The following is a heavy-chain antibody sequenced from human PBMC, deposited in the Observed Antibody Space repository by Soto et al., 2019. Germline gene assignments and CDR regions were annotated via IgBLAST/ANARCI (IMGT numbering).Heavy chain of an antibody. D-gene: IGHD1-7*01. CDR2: IYRTGIT. J-gene: IGHJ4*02. V-gene: IGHV4-4*02. CDR1: GGSFTSNNW. Sequence: PSEALSLTCAVSGGSFTSNNWWPWVRQPPGQGQEWMGEIYRTGITNYNPSLKSRVPISPDKSGNQFSLKVTSLTDADPAVYYCASRDPGTSVDYWGQGTLVTVSS. CDR3: ASRDPGTSVDY.